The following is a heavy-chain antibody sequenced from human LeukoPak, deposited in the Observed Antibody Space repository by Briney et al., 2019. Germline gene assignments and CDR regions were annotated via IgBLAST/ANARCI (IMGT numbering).Heavy chain of an antibody. D-gene: IGHD1-26*01. CDR1: GFTFSSYS. J-gene: IGHJ4*02. Sequence: PGGSLRLSCAASGFTFSSYSMNWVRQAPGKGLEWVSYISSSSSTIYYADSVKGRFTISRDNAKNSLYLQMNSLRAEDTAVYYCAKGGASGATGYWGQGTLVTVSS. CDR2: ISSSSSTI. CDR3: AKGGASGATGY. V-gene: IGHV3-48*04.